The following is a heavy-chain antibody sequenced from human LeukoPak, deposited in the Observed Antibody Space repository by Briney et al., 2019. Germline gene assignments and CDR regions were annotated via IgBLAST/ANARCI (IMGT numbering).Heavy chain of an antibody. CDR3: ARDSPRYYYDSSGYPMRAFDI. CDR2: INPNSGGT. V-gene: IGHV1-2*02. D-gene: IGHD3-22*01. Sequence: ASVKVSCKASGYTFTGYYMHWVRQAPGQGLEWMGWINPNSGGTNYAQKFQGRVTMTRDTSISTAYMELSRLRSDDTAVYYCARDSPRYYYDSSGYPMRAFDIWGQGTMVTVSS. J-gene: IGHJ3*02. CDR1: GYTFTGYY.